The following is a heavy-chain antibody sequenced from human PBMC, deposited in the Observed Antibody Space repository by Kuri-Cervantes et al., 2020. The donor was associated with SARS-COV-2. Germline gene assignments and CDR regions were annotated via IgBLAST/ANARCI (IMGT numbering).Heavy chain of an antibody. J-gene: IGHJ4*02. CDR1: GFTFDDYT. Sequence: GGSLRLSCAASGFTFDDYTMHWVRQAPGKGLEWVSLISWDGGSTYYADSVKGRFTISRDNSKNSLYLQMNSLRTEDTALYYCAKDIWSSSSGPLDYWGQGTLVTDSS. V-gene: IGHV3-43*01. CDR2: ISWDGGST. CDR3: AKDIWSSSSGPLDY. D-gene: IGHD6-6*01.